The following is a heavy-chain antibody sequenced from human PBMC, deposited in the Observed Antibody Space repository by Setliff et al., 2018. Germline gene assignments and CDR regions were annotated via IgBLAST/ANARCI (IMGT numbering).Heavy chain of an antibody. J-gene: IGHJ3*02. D-gene: IGHD2-2*03. CDR3: ARDPGYPSGVAGGFDT. Sequence: SETLSLTCIVSGVSVSRHYWSWIRQTAGNGLEWIGHVSSRGNTNYNPSLKSRVTISIDTSSKHFSLILTSVTAADTAVYYCARDPGYPSGVAGGFDTWGQGTTVTVS. CDR1: GVSVSRHY. CDR2: VSSRGNT. V-gene: IGHV4-4*07.